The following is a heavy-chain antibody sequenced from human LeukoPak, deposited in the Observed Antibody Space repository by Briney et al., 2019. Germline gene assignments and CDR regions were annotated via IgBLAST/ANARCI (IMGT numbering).Heavy chain of an antibody. V-gene: IGHV4-34*01. D-gene: IGHD5-18*01. CDR1: GGSFSGYY. CDR2: INHSGST. CDR3: ARRGYSCGNYYYDYYMDV. J-gene: IGHJ6*03. Sequence: SETLSLTCAVYGGSFSGYYWSWIRQPPGKGLEWIGEINHSGSTNYNPSLKSRVTISEDTSKNQFSLKLSSVTAADTAVYYCARRGYSCGNYYYDYYMDVWGKGTTVTVSS.